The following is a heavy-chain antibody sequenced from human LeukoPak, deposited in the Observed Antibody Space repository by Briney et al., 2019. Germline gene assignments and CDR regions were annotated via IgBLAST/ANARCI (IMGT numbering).Heavy chain of an antibody. CDR1: GYTFTSYY. CDR3: ARDVGDGYNPYYFDY. V-gene: IGHV1-46*01. CDR2: INPSGGST. J-gene: IGHJ4*02. Sequence: ASVNVSCKASGYTFTSYYMHWVRQAPGQGLEWMGIINPSGGSTGYAQKFQGRVTMTRDTSTSTVYMELSSLRSEDTAVYYCARDVGDGYNPYYFDYWGQGTLVTVSS. D-gene: IGHD5-24*01.